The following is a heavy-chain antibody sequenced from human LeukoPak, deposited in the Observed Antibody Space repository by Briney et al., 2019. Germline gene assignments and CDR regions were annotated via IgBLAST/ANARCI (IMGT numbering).Heavy chain of an antibody. CDR2: ISSSSYI. J-gene: IGHJ4*02. D-gene: IGHD3-22*01. V-gene: IGHV3-21*01. Sequence: GGSLRLSCAASGFTFSSYSMNWVRQAPGKGLEWVSSISSSSYIYYADSVKGRFTISRDNAKNSLYLQMDSLRAEDTAVYYCARGPYYDSSGYYSGYWGQGTLVTVSS. CDR3: ARGPYYDSSGYYSGY. CDR1: GFTFSSYS.